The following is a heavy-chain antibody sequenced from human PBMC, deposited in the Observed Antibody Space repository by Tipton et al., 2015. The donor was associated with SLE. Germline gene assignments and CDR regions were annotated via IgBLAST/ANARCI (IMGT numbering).Heavy chain of an antibody. J-gene: IGHJ4*02. Sequence: QLVQSGAEVKKPGASVKVSCEASGSSFTGYVHWVRQAPGQGLEWMGWINPNSGGTKYAENFQGRVTMTSDTSISTAYMELSRLRSEDTAVYYCASGDMSGSGEVNYWGQGTQVAVSS. CDR3: ASGDMSGSGEVNY. CDR1: GSSFTGY. V-gene: IGHV1-2*02. CDR2: INPNSGGT. D-gene: IGHD3-10*01.